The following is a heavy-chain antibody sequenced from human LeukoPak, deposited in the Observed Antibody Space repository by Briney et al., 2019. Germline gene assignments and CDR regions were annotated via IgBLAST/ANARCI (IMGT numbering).Heavy chain of an antibody. J-gene: IGHJ6*03. CDR3: ARGSSIAARPNYYYYMDV. V-gene: IGHV4-61*02. Sequence: PSQTLSLTCTVSGGSISSGSYYWSWIRQPAGKGLEWIGRIYTSGSTNYNPSLKSRVTISVDTSKNQFSLKLSSVTAADTAVYYCARGSSIAARPNYYYYMDVWGKGTTVTVSS. D-gene: IGHD6-6*01. CDR2: IYTSGST. CDR1: GGSISSGSYY.